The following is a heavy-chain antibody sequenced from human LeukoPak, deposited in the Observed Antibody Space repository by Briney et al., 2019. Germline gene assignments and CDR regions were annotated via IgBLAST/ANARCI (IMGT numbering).Heavy chain of an antibody. J-gene: IGHJ4*02. V-gene: IGHV3-30*02. CDR3: ARRGNYYDSSGYPSGLDY. CDR1: GFTFSTYG. CDR2: IQFDGTDE. D-gene: IGHD3-22*01. Sequence: PGGSLRLSCVASGFTFSTYGMHWVRQAPGKGLEWVAFIQFDGTDEHYTDSVKGRFTISRDNSKNTLYLQMNSLRAEDTAVYYCARRGNYYDSSGYPSGLDYWGQGTLVTVSS.